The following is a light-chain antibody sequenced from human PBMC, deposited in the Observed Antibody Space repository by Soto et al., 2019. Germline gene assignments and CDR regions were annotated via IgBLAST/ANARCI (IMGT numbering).Light chain of an antibody. CDR3: CSYAGSSTFHVV. Sequence: QSALTQPASVSGSPGQSITISCTGTSSDVGSYNLVSWYQQHPGKAPKLMIYEGSKRPSGVSNRFSGSESGNTASLTISGLQAEDEADYYCCSYAGSSTFHVVFGGGTNLTVL. CDR1: SSDVGSYNL. CDR2: EGS. J-gene: IGLJ2*01. V-gene: IGLV2-23*03.